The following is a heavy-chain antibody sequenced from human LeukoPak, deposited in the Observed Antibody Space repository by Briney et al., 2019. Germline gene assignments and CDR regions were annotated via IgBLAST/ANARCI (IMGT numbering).Heavy chain of an antibody. V-gene: IGHV3-15*01. Sequence: GGSLRLSCAASGFTFSHAWMSWVRQAPGKGLEWVGRIKSKTDGGTTDYAAPVKGRFTISRDDSKTTLYLQMNSLKTEDTAVYYCATGYCSGGSCYSRNYYYGMDVWGQGTTVTVSS. CDR1: GFTFSHAW. D-gene: IGHD2-15*01. J-gene: IGHJ6*02. CDR3: ATGYCSGGSCYSRNYYYGMDV. CDR2: IKSKTDGGTT.